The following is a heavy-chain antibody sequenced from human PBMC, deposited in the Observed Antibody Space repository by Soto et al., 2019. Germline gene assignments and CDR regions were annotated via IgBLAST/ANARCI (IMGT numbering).Heavy chain of an antibody. CDR1: GFSLSTTRVA. D-gene: IGHD6-19*01. CDR2: IYWDDDK. Sequence: ESGPTLVNPTQTLTLTCTFSGFSLSTTRVAVGWIRQPPGKALEWLALIYWDDDKRYSPFLKSRLTITKDTSKNQVVLTMTNMDPVDTATYYCAHSVVAGLGYYFDYWGQGTLVTVSS. CDR3: AHSVVAGLGYYFDY. V-gene: IGHV2-5*02. J-gene: IGHJ4*02.